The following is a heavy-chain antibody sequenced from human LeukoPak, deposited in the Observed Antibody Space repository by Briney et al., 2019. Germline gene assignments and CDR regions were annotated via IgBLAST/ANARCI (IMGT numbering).Heavy chain of an antibody. J-gene: IGHJ3*02. Sequence: SETLSLTCTFSSGSISSYYWNWDRQPPGKGLEWIGYIYYSGTTNYNPSLKSRVTMSVDTSKNQFSLKLNSVTAADTAVYYCARWSFGSGSYAFDIWGQGTMVTVSS. CDR1: SGSISSYY. D-gene: IGHD3-10*01. CDR2: IYYSGTT. V-gene: IGHV4-59*08. CDR3: ARWSFGSGSYAFDI.